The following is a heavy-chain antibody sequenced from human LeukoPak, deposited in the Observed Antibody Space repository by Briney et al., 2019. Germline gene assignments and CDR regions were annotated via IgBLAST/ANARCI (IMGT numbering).Heavy chain of an antibody. D-gene: IGHD1-26*01. Sequence: GGSLRLSCAASGFTFSSYGIHWVRQAPGKGLEWVTFIHNDGITEYYADSVKGRFTISRDNSKNTVYLQMNSLRVEDTAVYYCAKDDPTGRYLWGQGTLVPVSS. CDR1: GFTFSSYG. J-gene: IGHJ4*02. CDR3: AKDDPTGRYL. V-gene: IGHV3-30*02. CDR2: IHNDGITE.